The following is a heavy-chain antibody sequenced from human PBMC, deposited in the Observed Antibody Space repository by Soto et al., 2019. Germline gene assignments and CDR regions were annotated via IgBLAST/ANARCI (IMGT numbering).Heavy chain of an antibody. Sequence: QVQLQESGPRLVKPSATLSLTCTVSGASMTTAADYWPWIRQPPGKGLEWIGSVYSGGATYYTPSLKGRVTMSADTSKNPFSLRLTSVTAADTAVYYCAGRSLLVAPTWGQGILVTVSS. J-gene: IGHJ4*02. CDR1: GASMTTAADY. V-gene: IGHV4-39*01. CDR3: AGRSLLVAPT. CDR2: VYSGGAT. D-gene: IGHD2-21*01.